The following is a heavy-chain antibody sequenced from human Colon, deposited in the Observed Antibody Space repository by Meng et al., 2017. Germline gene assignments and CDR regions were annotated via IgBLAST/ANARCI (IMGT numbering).Heavy chain of an antibody. V-gene: IGHV4-59*12. CDR1: GGSIPSYY. J-gene: IGHJ5*02. D-gene: IGHD4-17*01. CDR2: IYYSGGP. Sequence: QGQLKESGPGLVKPSETLSLTCTVSGGSIPSYYWSWIRQSPGKGLEWIGNIYYSGGPNYNPSLKSRVTISVDTSKNQFSLKLSSVTAADTAVYYCARDRKHYGERGWFDPWGQGTLVTVSS. CDR3: ARDRKHYGERGWFDP.